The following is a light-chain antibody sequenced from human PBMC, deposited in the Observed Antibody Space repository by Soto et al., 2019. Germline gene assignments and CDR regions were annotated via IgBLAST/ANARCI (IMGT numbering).Light chain of an antibody. CDR3: QQHSNWPPYT. CDR2: YAS. Sequence: EIVLTQSPATLSLSPGERATLSCRASQSVSSYLAWYQQKPGQAPRLLIYYASNRATGIPARFSGSGSGTDFTLTISSLEPEDFAVYYCQQHSNWPPYTFGQGTKLEIK. CDR1: QSVSSY. J-gene: IGKJ2*01. V-gene: IGKV3-11*01.